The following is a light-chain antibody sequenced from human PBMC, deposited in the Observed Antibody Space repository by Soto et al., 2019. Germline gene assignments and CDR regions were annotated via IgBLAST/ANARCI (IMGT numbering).Light chain of an antibody. CDR2: AAS. CDR3: QQTSSTPVT. Sequence: DIQMTQSPSSLSASVGNRVTITCRASQSISTYLNWYQQKPGKAPKLLIYAASSLQSGVPSRFSGSGSGTLFTLTITSLQPEDFATYYCQQTSSTPVTFGQGTRLAI. V-gene: IGKV1-39*01. J-gene: IGKJ5*01. CDR1: QSISTY.